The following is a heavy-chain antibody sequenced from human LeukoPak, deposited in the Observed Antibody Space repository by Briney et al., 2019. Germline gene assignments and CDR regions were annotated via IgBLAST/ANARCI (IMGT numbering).Heavy chain of an antibody. CDR2: IYYSGST. J-gene: IGHJ3*02. CDR3: ALSRLRLAGSGSYYERGDAFDI. D-gene: IGHD3-10*01. Sequence: PSETLSLTCTVSGGSISSGGYYWSWIRQHPGKGLEWIGYIYYSGSTYYNPSLKSRVTISVDTSKNQFSLKLSSVTAADTAVYYCALSRLRLAGSGSYYERGDAFDIWGQGTMVTVSS. CDR1: GGSISSGGYY. V-gene: IGHV4-31*03.